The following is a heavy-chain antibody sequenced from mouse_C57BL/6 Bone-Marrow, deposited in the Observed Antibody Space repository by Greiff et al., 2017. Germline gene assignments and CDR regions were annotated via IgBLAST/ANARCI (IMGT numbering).Heavy chain of an antibody. D-gene: IGHD2-12*01. J-gene: IGHJ2*01. CDR3: ARSGLRRRGFDY. Sequence: VKLVESGAELVKPGASVTISCKASGYTFTDYYINWVKQRPGQGLEWIGKLGPGSGSTYYNEKFTVEAPLTADKSSSTAYMQLSSLTSEDSAVYFCARSGLRRRGFDYWGEGTTLTVSS. CDR2: LGPGSGST. V-gene: IGHV1-77*01. CDR1: GYTFTDYY.